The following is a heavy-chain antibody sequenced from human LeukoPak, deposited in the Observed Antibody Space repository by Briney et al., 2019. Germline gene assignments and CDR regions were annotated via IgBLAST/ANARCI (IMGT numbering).Heavy chain of an antibody. CDR2: IHYTGST. D-gene: IGHD3-16*01. J-gene: IGHJ4*02. V-gene: IGHV4-59*12. CDR1: GGSIGGSH. Sequence: SETLSLTCLVSGGSIGGSHWSWIRQPPGKGLEWIGYIHYTGSTDYNPSLRSRVTMSVDTSKNQFSLKLSSVTAADTAIYYCARVRLQPGTRLLIPNYFDYWGRGTLVTVSS. CDR3: ARVRLQPGTRLLIPNYFDY.